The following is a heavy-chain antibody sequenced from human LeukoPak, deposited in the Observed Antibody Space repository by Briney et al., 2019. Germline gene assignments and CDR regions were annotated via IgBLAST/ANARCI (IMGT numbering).Heavy chain of an antibody. J-gene: IGHJ4*02. CDR3: ARGYCSSTSCYIDY. Sequence: GASVKVSCKASGYTFTSYGISWVRQAPGQGLEWMGWISAYNGNTNYAQELQGRVTMTTDTSTSTAYMELSSLRSEDTAVYYCARGYCSSTSCYIDYWGQGTLVTVSS. V-gene: IGHV1-18*01. D-gene: IGHD2-2*02. CDR2: ISAYNGNT. CDR1: GYTFTSYG.